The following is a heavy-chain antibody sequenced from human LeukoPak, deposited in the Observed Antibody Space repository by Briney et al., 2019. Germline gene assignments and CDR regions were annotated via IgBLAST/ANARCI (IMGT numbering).Heavy chain of an antibody. V-gene: IGHV3-7*01. J-gene: IGHJ4*02. CDR1: GFTFSSYW. CDR2: IKQDGSEK. CDR3: ARDIVYKAFDY. D-gene: IGHD1-26*01. Sequence: TGGSLRLSCAASGFTFSSYWMSWVRQAPGKGLEWVANIKQDGSEKYYVDSVKGRFTISRDNANISLYLQMNSLRAEDTAVYYCARDIVYKAFDYWGQGTLVTVSS.